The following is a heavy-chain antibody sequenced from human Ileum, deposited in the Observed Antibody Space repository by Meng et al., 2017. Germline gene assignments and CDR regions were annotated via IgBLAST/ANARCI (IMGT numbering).Heavy chain of an antibody. J-gene: IGHJ4*02. CDR2: AST. V-gene: IGHV4-61*08. CDR1: GGSVSPAGYQ. D-gene: IGHD1-26*01. CDR3: ARDHMGSLDY. Sequence: QGHLQESGPGLLRPSETLPPIWPVPGGSVSPAGYQWGWIRQPPGKGLEWIGYASTNYNPSLKSRVTISLDTSRNQFSLSLSSVTAADTAVYYCARDHMGSLDYWGQGILVTVSS.